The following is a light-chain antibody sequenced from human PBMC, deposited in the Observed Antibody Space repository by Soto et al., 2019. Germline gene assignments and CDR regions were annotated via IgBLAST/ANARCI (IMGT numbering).Light chain of an antibody. CDR1: QSVNIN. Sequence: EIVMTQSPGTLSVSPGERATLSCRASQSVNINFAWYQQKPGQAPRLLISGASTRATGIPARFSGSGSGTEFTLTISSLQSEDFAVYYCQQYNNWPPWTFGQGTKVEIK. V-gene: IGKV3-15*01. J-gene: IGKJ1*01. CDR2: GAS. CDR3: QQYNNWPPWT.